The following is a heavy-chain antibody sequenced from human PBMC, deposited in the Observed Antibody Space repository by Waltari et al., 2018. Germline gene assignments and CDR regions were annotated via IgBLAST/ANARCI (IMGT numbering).Heavy chain of an antibody. CDR3: ARGSLRYSSSWYLRSYFDY. CDR1: GGSFSGYY. CDR2: INHSGST. V-gene: IGHV4-34*01. Sequence: QVQLQQWGAGLLKPSETLSLTCAVYGGSFSGYYWSWIRQPPGKGLEWIGEINHSGSTNYNPSLKSRVTISVDTSKNQFSLKLSSVTAADTAVYYCARGSLRYSSSWYLRSYFDYWGQGTLVTVSS. J-gene: IGHJ4*02. D-gene: IGHD6-13*01.